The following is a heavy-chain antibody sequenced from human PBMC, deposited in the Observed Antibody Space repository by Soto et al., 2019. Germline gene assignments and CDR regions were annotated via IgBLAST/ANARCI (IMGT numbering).Heavy chain of an antibody. CDR1: GYTFTSYG. CDR3: ARDSFRTVVVPAAPDFDY. V-gene: IGHV1-18*01. J-gene: IGHJ4*02. CDR2: ISAYNGNT. D-gene: IGHD2-2*01. Sequence: ASVKVSCKASGYTFTSYGISWVRQAPGQGLEWMGWISAYNGNTNYAQKLQGRVTMTTDTSTSTAYMELRSLRSDDTAVNYCARDSFRTVVVPAAPDFDYWGQGTLVTVSS.